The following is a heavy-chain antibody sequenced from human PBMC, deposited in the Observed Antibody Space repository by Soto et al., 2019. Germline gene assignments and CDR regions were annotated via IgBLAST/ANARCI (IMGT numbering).Heavy chain of an antibody. J-gene: IGHJ3*02. CDR1: GGSITTGGRY. D-gene: IGHD1-1*01. V-gene: IGHV4-31*02. Sequence: QVRLQEWGPGLVKPSQTLSLKCSVSGGSITTGGRYWSWIRQLPGKGLEWIGDIYYSGNTYYNASLKSRVTISVEAAKNQFSLKLSSVTAADTAVYYCAQALVFTGGDGVDIWGQWRLVTVSS. CDR3: AQALVFTGGDGVDI. CDR2: IYYSGNT.